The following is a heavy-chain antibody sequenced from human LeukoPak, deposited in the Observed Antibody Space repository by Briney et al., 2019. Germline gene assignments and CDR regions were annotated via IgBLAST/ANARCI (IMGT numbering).Heavy chain of an antibody. CDR3: AGRVVKYYYYYYGMDV. V-gene: IGHV3-23*01. D-gene: IGHD2-15*01. Sequence: GSLRLSCAASGFTFSSYAMSWVRQAPGKGLEWVSAISGSGGSTYYADSVKGRFTISRDNSKNTLYLQMNSLRAEDTAVYYCAGRVVKYYYYYYGMDVWGQGTTVTVSS. CDR1: GFTFSSYA. J-gene: IGHJ6*02. CDR2: ISGSGGST.